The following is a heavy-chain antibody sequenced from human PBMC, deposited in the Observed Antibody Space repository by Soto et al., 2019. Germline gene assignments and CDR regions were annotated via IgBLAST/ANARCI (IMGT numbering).Heavy chain of an antibody. CDR2: IYPGDSDT. CDR3: ARPTNRGKYYYGMDV. CDR1: GYSFTSYW. D-gene: IGHD2-8*01. V-gene: IGHV5-51*01. J-gene: IGHJ6*02. Sequence: PGESLKISCKGSGYSFTSYWIGWVRQMPGKGLECMRIIYPGDSDTRYSPYIKGKVTISADKSISTTYLQWSSLKASYTSMYYCARPTNRGKYYYGMDVWGQGTTVTVSS.